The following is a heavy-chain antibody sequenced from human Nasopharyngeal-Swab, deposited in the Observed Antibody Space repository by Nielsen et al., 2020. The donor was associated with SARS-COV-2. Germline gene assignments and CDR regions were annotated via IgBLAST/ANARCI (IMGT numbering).Heavy chain of an antibody. CDR3: ATSGYSSGWIF. CDR1: GFIFSTYT. J-gene: IGHJ4*02. V-gene: IGHV3-21*01. CDR2: IRGSTSYI. Sequence: GGSLRPSCAASGFIFSTYTMNWVRQAPGKGLEWLSSIRGSTSYIYYADSVKGRFTISRDNAKNSLYLQMNSLRTEDTAVYYCATSGYSSGWIFWGQGTLVTVSS. D-gene: IGHD6-19*01.